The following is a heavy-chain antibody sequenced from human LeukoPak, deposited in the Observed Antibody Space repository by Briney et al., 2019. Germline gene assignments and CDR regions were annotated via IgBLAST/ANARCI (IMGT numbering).Heavy chain of an antibody. V-gene: IGHV4-39*07. D-gene: IGHD6-13*01. CDR1: GGSISSSSYS. Sequence: SETLSLTCTVSGGSISSSSYSCGWIRQPPGKGLEWIGSFYYSGSTYYNPSLKSRVTISVGTSKNQFSLKLSSVTAADTAVYYCARIGSSWFSKAFDIWGQGTMVTVSS. CDR2: FYYSGST. J-gene: IGHJ3*02. CDR3: ARIGSSWFSKAFDI.